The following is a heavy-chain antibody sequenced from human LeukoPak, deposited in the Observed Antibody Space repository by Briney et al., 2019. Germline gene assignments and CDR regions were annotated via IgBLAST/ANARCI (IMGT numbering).Heavy chain of an antibody. CDR1: GFTFSSYA. Sequence: GGSLRLSCAASGFTFSSYAMSWVRQAPGKGLEWVSAISGSGGSTYYADSVKGRFTISRDNSKNTLYLQMNSLRAEDTAVYYCAKSSFGVVIISYFDYWGQGTLVTVSS. CDR3: AKSSFGVVIISYFDY. V-gene: IGHV3-23*01. J-gene: IGHJ4*02. CDR2: ISGSGGST. D-gene: IGHD3-3*01.